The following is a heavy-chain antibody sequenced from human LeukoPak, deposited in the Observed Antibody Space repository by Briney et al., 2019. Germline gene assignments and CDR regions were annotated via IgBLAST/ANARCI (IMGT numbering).Heavy chain of an antibody. Sequence: SETLSLTCTVSGGSIGSRYWSWIRQPPGKGLEWIGYIYYSGSTYYSGSTNYNPSLKSRVTISVDTSKNQFSLKLSSVTAADTAVYYCARDVGATPGYFDYWGQGTLVTVSS. V-gene: IGHV4-59*11. D-gene: IGHD1-26*01. CDR1: GGSIGSRY. J-gene: IGHJ4*02. CDR2: IYYSGSTYYSGST. CDR3: ARDVGATPGYFDY.